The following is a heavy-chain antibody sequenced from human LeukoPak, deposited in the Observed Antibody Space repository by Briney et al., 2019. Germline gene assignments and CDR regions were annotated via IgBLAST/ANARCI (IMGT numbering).Heavy chain of an antibody. CDR1: GGSISSYY. Sequence: PSETLSLTCTVSGGSISSYYWCWIRQPPGKGLEWIGYIYTSGSTNYNPSLKSRVTISVDTAKNQFSLKLSSVTAVDTAVYYCARHDEIAAAGTDAFDIWGQGTRVTVSS. D-gene: IGHD6-13*01. CDR3: ARHDEIAAAGTDAFDI. CDR2: IYTSGST. V-gene: IGHV4-4*09. J-gene: IGHJ3*02.